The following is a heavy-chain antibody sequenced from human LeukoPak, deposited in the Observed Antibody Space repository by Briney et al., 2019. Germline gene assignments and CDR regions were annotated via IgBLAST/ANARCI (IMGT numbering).Heavy chain of an antibody. CDR2: IYYSGTT. D-gene: IGHD3-16*01. CDR3: ARGIGDLTY. CDR1: GDSISGNY. V-gene: IGHV4-59*01. Sequence: SETLSLTCTVSGDSISGNYWTWIRQPPGKGLEWIGYIYYSGTTNYNPSLKSRVIISVDTSKNQFSLKLTSVTAADTAVYYCARGIGDLTYWGQGTLVTVSS. J-gene: IGHJ4*02.